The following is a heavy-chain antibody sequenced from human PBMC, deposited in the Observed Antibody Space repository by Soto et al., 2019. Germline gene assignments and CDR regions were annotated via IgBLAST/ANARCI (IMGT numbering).Heavy chain of an antibody. CDR3: ARLRPTNTGGTFDI. J-gene: IGHJ3*02. V-gene: IGHV3-11*01. D-gene: IGHD3-16*01. CDR2: ITYNGDTI. Sequence: QVQLVESGGGLVKPGGSLRLSCAASGFTFGDYYMTWIRQAPGKGLEWLSYITYNGDTIYYADCVKGRFTISRDNAHNSLYLEMNSLRAEDTAIYYCARLRPTNTGGTFDIWGQGTMVTVSS. CDR1: GFTFGDYY.